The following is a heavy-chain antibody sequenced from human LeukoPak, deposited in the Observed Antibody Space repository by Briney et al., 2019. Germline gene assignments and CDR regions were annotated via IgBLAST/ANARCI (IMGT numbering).Heavy chain of an antibody. J-gene: IGHJ4*02. D-gene: IGHD7-27*01. CDR1: GGSFSGYY. Sequence: SETLSLTCAVYGGSFSGYYWSWIRQPPGKGLEWIGEINHSGSTNYNPSLKSRVTISVDTSKNQFSLKLSSVTAADTAVYYCARGWGYWGQGALVTVSS. V-gene: IGHV4-34*01. CDR3: ARGWGY. CDR2: INHSGST.